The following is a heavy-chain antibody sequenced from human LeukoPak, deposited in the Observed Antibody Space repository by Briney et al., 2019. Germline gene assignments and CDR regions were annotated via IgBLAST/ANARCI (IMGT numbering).Heavy chain of an antibody. V-gene: IGHV3-7*01. Sequence: PGGSLRLSCAASGFTLSNYWMSWVRQAPGKGLEWVANIKRDGSAQYYVDSVKGRFTISRDNSKNTLYLQMNSLRAEDTAVYYCAKDASLRGYSGYDHPYYFDYWGQGTLVTVSS. CDR1: GFTLSNYW. CDR2: IKRDGSAQ. D-gene: IGHD5-12*01. CDR3: AKDASLRGYSGYDHPYYFDY. J-gene: IGHJ4*02.